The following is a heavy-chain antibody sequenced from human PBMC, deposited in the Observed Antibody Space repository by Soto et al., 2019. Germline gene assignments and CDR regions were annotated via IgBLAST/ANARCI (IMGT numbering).Heavy chain of an antibody. CDR2: ISGSGGST. CDR1: GFTFSSYA. Sequence: SLRLSCAASGFTFSSYAMSWVRQAPGKGLEWVSAISGSGGSTYYADSVKGRFTISRDNSKNTLYLQMNSLRAEDTAVYYCAKDAAYDFWSGYADAFDIWGQGTMVTVSS. D-gene: IGHD3-3*01. V-gene: IGHV3-23*01. CDR3: AKDAAYDFWSGYADAFDI. J-gene: IGHJ3*02.